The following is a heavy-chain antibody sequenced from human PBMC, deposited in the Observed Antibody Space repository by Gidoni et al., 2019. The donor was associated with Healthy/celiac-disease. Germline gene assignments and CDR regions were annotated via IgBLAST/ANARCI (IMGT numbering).Heavy chain of an antibody. V-gene: IGHV2-26*01. Sequence: QVTLKESGPVLVKPTETLTLTCTVSGFSLSNARMGVSWIRQPPGKALEWLAHIFSNDEKSYSTSLKSRLTISKDTSKSQVVLTMTNMDPVDTATYYCALLTYYYDSSGYYVAEYFQHWGQGTLVTVSS. CDR3: ALLTYYYDSSGYYVAEYFQH. CDR1: GFSLSNARMG. D-gene: IGHD3-22*01. CDR2: IFSNDEK. J-gene: IGHJ1*01.